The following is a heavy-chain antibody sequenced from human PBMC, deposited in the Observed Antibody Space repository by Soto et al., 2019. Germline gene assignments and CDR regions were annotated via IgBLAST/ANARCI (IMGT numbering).Heavy chain of an antibody. CDR3: ARGGDRFDGMDV. V-gene: IGHV3-13*01. D-gene: IGHD3-16*01. CDR2: TSTAGDT. CDR1: GFGFNGYD. J-gene: IGHJ6*02. Sequence: EVQLVESGGGLVQPGGSLRLSCAASGFGFNGYDMHWVRQAPEKNLEWVAATSTAGDTYYLGSVKGRVTISREDAKNSLSLQMNSLRVGDTAVYYCARGGDRFDGMDVWGQGTTVTVSS.